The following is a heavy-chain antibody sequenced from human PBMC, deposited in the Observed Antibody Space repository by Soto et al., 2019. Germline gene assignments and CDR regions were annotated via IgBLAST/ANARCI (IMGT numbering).Heavy chain of an antibody. Sequence: QVQLLQSGAEVKTPGSSVKVSCKASGDAFTNYIFDWVRQAPGQGLEWMGGIIPKFGTPKYAQTFQDRVTISADVSTGTAYLELTSLRFDDTAVYYCARGRDQPPVGLYFDSWGEGTRVTVSS. V-gene: IGHV1-69*01. CDR2: IIPKFGTP. CDR1: GDAFTNYI. J-gene: IGHJ4*02. CDR3: ARGRDQPPVGLYFDS. D-gene: IGHD1-26*01.